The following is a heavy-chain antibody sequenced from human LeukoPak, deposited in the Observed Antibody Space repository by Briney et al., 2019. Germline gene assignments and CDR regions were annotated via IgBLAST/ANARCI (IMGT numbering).Heavy chain of an antibody. D-gene: IGHD6-19*01. J-gene: IGHJ6*03. CDR1: GGSISSSSYY. Sequence: SETLSLTCTVSGGSISSSSYYWGWIRQPPGEGLEWIGSIYYSGSTYYNPSLKSRVTISVDTSKNQFSLKLSSVTAADTAVYYCVRVAGINYYYYYMDVWGKGTTVTVSS. CDR3: VRVAGINYYYYYMDV. CDR2: IYYSGST. V-gene: IGHV4-39*01.